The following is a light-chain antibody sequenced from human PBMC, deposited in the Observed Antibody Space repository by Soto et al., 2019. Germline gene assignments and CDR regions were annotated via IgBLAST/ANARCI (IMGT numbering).Light chain of an antibody. Sequence: EIVLTQSPGTLSLSPGERATLSCRASQSVGSRFLAWYQQKPGQAPRLLIYGASNRATGIPDRFSGSGSGTDFTLTISRLEPEDFAVYYCRQYGSSVTFGQGTRLEIK. CDR2: GAS. J-gene: IGKJ5*01. V-gene: IGKV3-20*01. CDR1: QSVGSRF. CDR3: RQYGSSVT.